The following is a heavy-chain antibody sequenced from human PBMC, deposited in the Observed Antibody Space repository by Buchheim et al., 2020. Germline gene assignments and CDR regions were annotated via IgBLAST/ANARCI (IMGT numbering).Heavy chain of an antibody. CDR2: ISGSGGST. Sequence: VQLVESGGGLVQPGGSLRLSCAASGFTFSSYAMSWVRQAPGKGLEWVSAISGSGGSTYYADSVKGRFTISRDNFKNTLYLQMNSLRAEDTAVYYCAKDKGYYDSSGYSDYFDYWGQGTL. D-gene: IGHD3-22*01. V-gene: IGHV3-23*04. J-gene: IGHJ4*02. CDR3: AKDKGYYDSSGYSDYFDY. CDR1: GFTFSSYA.